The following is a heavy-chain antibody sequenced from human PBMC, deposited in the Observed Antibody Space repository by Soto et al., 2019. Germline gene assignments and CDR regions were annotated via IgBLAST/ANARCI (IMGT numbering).Heavy chain of an antibody. J-gene: IGHJ6*02. V-gene: IGHV5-10-1*01. CDR1: GYTFTDYW. CDR3: ARPRCSTSYCPRNYDARNP. Sequence: PGESLKISCKGLGYTFTDYWINWVRQMPGKGLEWMGRIDPIDSYTTYSPSFQGRVSLSIDKSIGTAYLQLNGLSASDTAVYYCARPRCSTSYCPRNYDARNPWGRGTTVTVSS. CDR2: IDPIDSYT. D-gene: IGHD3-16*01.